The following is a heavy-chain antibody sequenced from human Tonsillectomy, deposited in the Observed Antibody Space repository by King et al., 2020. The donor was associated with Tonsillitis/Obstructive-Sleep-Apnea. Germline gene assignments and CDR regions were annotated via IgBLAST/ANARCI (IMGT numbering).Heavy chain of an antibody. Sequence: QLQESGPGLVKPSETLSLTCTVSGGSISSSSYYWGWIRQPPGKGLEWIGSIYYSGSTYYNPSLKSRVTISVDTPKNQFSLKLRSVTTADTAVYDCAGLEYYYDSSGYLTSTPWYFDLWGRGTLVTVSS. V-gene: IGHV4-39*01. CDR2: IYYSGST. D-gene: IGHD3-22*01. CDR1: GGSISSSSYY. J-gene: IGHJ2*01. CDR3: AGLEYYYDSSGYLTSTPWYFDL.